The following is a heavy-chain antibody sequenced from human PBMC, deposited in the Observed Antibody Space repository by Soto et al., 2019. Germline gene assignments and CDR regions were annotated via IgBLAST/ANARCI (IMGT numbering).Heavy chain of an antibody. CDR2: ISGSGGST. D-gene: IGHD3-10*01. CDR1: GVRVKTYA. J-gene: IGHJ4*02. Sequence: HAGSTGLAFASSGVRVKTYALSWFRQTPGKGLEWVSAISGSGGSTYYADSVKGRFTISRDNSKNTLYLQMNSLRAEDTAVYYCAKYWAHTMIRGVIINTDYLVKRTLVPGSS. CDR3: AKYWAHTMIRGVIINTDY. V-gene: IGHV3-23*01.